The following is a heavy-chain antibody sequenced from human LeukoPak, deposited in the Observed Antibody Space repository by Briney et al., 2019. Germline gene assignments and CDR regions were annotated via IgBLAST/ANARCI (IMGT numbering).Heavy chain of an antibody. Sequence: ASEKVSCQASGYTFTSYYMHWVRQAPGQGLEWMGIINPSGGSTSYAQKFQGRVTMTRDTSTSTVYMELSSLRSEDTAVYYCARAPPIVVVTAADSFDIWGQGTMVTVSS. CDR3: ARAPPIVVVTAADSFDI. V-gene: IGHV1-46*01. D-gene: IGHD2-21*02. CDR1: GYTFTSYY. J-gene: IGHJ3*02. CDR2: INPSGGST.